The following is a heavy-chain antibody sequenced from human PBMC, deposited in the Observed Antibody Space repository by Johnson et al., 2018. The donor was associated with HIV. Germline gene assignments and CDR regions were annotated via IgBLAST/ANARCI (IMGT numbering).Heavy chain of an antibody. D-gene: IGHD3-22*01. Sequence: QMQLVESGGGLVQPGGSLRLSCVASGFTFSSYAMHWVRQAPGKGLEWVAVISYDGSNKYYADSVKGRFTISRDNSKNTLYLQMNSLRAEDTAVYYCAKDPTYDSSGYYGDAFDIWGQGTMVTVSS. CDR2: ISYDGSNK. CDR3: AKDPTYDSSGYYGDAFDI. V-gene: IGHV3-30-3*01. CDR1: GFTFSSYA. J-gene: IGHJ3*02.